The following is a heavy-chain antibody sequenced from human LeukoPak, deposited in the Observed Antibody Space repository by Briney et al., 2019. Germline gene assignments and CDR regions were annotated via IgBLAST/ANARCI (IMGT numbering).Heavy chain of an antibody. CDR1: GFTFSTFA. V-gene: IGHV3-23*01. CDR3: ATYRQVLLPFES. J-gene: IGHJ4*02. D-gene: IGHD2-8*02. CDR2: IFPSGGEI. Sequence: GGSLRLSCAASGFTFSTFAMIWVRQPPGKGPEWVSSIFPSGGEIHYADSVRGRFTISRDNSKSTLSLQMNSLRAEDTAIYYCATYRQVLLPFESWGQGTLVTVSS.